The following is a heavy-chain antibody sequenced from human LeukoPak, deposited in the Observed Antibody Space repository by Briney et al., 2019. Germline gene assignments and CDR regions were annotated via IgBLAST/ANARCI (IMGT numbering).Heavy chain of an antibody. CDR3: ARSDIAASSWYFDH. CDR1: GGSISNNY. D-gene: IGHD6-13*01. CDR2: IFHSGIT. Sequence: SETLSLTCTVSGGSISNNYWSWIRQPPGKRLEWIGYIFHSGITNYNPSLESRVTISVDTSKNQFSLRLTSVTAADTAVYYCARSDIAASSWYFDHWGQGTLVTVSS. V-gene: IGHV4-59*01. J-gene: IGHJ4*02.